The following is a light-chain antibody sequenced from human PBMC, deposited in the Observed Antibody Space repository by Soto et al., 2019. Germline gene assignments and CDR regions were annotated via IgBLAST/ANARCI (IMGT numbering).Light chain of an antibody. V-gene: IGLV4-69*01. CDR2: LNSDGSH. CDR1: SGHSSYA. J-gene: IGLJ2*01. Sequence: QLVLTQSPSASASLGASVTLTCTLSSGHSSYAIAWHQQQPEKGPRYLMKLNSDGSHSKGDGIPDRFSGSGSGADRYLTSSSPQAEDEADYCCQTWGTGIVVFGGGTKLTVL. CDR3: QTWGTGIVV.